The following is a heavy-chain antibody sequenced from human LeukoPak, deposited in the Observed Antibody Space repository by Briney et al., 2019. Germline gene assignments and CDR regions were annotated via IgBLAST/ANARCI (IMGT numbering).Heavy chain of an antibody. V-gene: IGHV4-39*01. CDR3: ARQYPGIAAAGPFDY. CDR2: IYYSGST. D-gene: IGHD6-13*01. J-gene: IGHJ4*02. CDR1: GGSFSGYY. Sequence: SETLSLTCAVYGGSFSGYYWGWIRQPPGKGLEWIGSIYYSGSTYYNPSLKSRVTISVDTSKNQFSLKLSSVTAADTAVYYCARQYPGIAAAGPFDYWGQGTLVTVSS.